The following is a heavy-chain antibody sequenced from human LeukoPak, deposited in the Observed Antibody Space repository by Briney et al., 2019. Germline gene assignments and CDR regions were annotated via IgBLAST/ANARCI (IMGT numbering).Heavy chain of an antibody. Sequence: ASVKVSCKTSGNTFTNYDINWLRQATGQGLEWMRWMNPNTGNADSAQKFQGRVTMTRNISISTAYMELSSLRLEDTAVYYCARCTGGDCGGAFDIWGQGTMVTVSS. J-gene: IGHJ3*02. V-gene: IGHV1-8*01. CDR1: GNTFTNYD. CDR2: MNPNTGNA. CDR3: ARCTGGDCGGAFDI. D-gene: IGHD2-21*02.